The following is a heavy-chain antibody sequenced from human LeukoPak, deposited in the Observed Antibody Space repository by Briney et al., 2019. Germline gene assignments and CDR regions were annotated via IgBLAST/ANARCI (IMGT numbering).Heavy chain of an antibody. J-gene: IGHJ6*03. V-gene: IGHV3-30*18. CDR3: AKDRIYSNYGYYMDV. CDR1: GFSLSNYW. Sequence: GGSLRLSCAASGFSLSNYWMTWVRQAPGKGLEWVAVISYDGSNKYYADSVKGRFTISRDNSKNTLYLQMNSLRDEDTAVFYCAKDRIYSNYGYYMDVWGKGTTVTVSS. CDR2: ISYDGSNK. D-gene: IGHD4-11*01.